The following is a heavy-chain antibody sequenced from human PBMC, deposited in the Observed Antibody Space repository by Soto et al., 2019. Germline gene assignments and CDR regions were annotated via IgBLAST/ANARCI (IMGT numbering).Heavy chain of an antibody. V-gene: IGHV3-74*01. CDR1: GFTFSRHL. D-gene: IGHD2-2*02. J-gene: IGHJ4*02. Sequence: GGSLILSCAASGFTFSRHLMHWVRQAPGKGLVWVSRIKSDGSSTTYADFVKGRFTISRDNARNTLYLQMNSLRAEDTAMYYCAREGGYCSDTSCYKYFDYWGQGALVTVSS. CDR3: AREGGYCSDTSCYKYFDY. CDR2: IKSDGSST.